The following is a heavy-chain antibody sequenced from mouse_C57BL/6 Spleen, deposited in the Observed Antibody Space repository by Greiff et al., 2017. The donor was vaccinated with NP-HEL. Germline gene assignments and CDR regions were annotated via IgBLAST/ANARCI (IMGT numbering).Heavy chain of an antibody. D-gene: IGHD1-1*01. V-gene: IGHV5-17*01. CDR2: ISSGSSTI. Sequence: EVKFEESGGGLVKPGGSLKLSCAASGFTFSDYGMHWVRQAPEKGLEWVAYISSGSSTIYYADTVKGRFTISRDNAKNTLFLQMTSLRSEDTAMYYCARPDYYYGSSCFDYWGQGTTLTVSS. CDR3: ARPDYYYGSSCFDY. J-gene: IGHJ2*01. CDR1: GFTFSDYG.